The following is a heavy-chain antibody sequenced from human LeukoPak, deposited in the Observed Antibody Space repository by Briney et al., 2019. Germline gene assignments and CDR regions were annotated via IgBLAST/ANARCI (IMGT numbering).Heavy chain of an antibody. Sequence: ASVKVSCKASGYTFTSYAINWGRQAPGRGLEWMGWINTYTGNPTYAQGFTGRFVFSLDTSVTTAYLQISSLKAEDTAVYYCAIIAPPSDYWGQGTLVTVSS. V-gene: IGHV7-4-1*02. CDR2: INTYTGNP. J-gene: IGHJ4*02. CDR3: AIIAPPSDY. CDR1: GYTFTSYA.